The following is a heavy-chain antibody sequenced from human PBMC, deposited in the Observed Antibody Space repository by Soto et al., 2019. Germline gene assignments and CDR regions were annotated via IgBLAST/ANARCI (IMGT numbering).Heavy chain of an antibody. Sequence: EVQLVESGGGLVQPGGSLTLSCAGSGFTFSRHWMHWVRQAPGKGLVWVSRIKTDGTSTSYADSVKGRFTISRDNAKNTLGLQMNSLTAEDTAVYYCARDMRAVPCYGGVSSAFDIWGQGTVVTVSS. D-gene: IGHD2-15*01. CDR1: GFTFSRHW. J-gene: IGHJ3*02. CDR3: ARDMRAVPCYGGVSSAFDI. CDR2: IKTDGTST. V-gene: IGHV3-74*01.